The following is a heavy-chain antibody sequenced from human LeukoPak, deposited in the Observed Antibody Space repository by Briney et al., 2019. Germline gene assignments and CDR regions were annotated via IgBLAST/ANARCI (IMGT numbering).Heavy chain of an antibody. D-gene: IGHD3-3*01. CDR1: GFTFDDYA. CDR2: INWNSANI. J-gene: IGHJ3*02. V-gene: IGHV3-9*01. Sequence: GGSLRLSCAASGFTFDDYAMHWVRQTPGKGLEWVSGINWNSANINYADSVKGRFTISRDNSKNTLYLQMNSLRAEDTAVYYCARDFGAIFRAFDIWGQGTMVTVSS. CDR3: ARDFGAIFRAFDI.